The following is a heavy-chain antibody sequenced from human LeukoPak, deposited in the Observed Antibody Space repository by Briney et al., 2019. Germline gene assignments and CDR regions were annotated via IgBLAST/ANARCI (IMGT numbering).Heavy chain of an antibody. Sequence: GGSLRLPCAASGFTFSSYGMHWVRQAPGKGLEWVAFIRYDGSNKYYADSVKGRFTISRDNSKNTLYLQMNSLRAEDTAVYYCAKGPVVAAIRWFDPWGQGTLVTVSS. D-gene: IGHD2-15*01. V-gene: IGHV3-30*02. CDR2: IRYDGSNK. CDR1: GFTFSSYG. J-gene: IGHJ5*02. CDR3: AKGPVVAAIRWFDP.